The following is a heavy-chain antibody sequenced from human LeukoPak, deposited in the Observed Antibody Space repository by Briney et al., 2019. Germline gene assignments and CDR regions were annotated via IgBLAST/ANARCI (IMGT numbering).Heavy chain of an antibody. J-gene: IGHJ4*02. D-gene: IGHD6-19*01. CDR1: GGSISSSSYY. CDR2: IYYSGST. V-gene: IGHV4-39*01. CDR3: ARPSLAVAGIDY. Sequence: PSETLSLTCTVSGGSISSSSYYWGWIRQPPGKGLEWIGSIYYSGSTYYNPSLKSRVTISVDTSKNQFSLKRSSVTAADTAVYYCARPSLAVAGIDYWGQGTLVTVSS.